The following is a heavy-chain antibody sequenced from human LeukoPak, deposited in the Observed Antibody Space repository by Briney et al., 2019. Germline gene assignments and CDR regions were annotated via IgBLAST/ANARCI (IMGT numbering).Heavy chain of an antibody. CDR3: ARSYCSSTSCYTNAFDI. D-gene: IGHD2-2*02. V-gene: IGHV4-31*03. J-gene: IGHJ3*02. CDR2: IYHSGST. Sequence: SETLSLTCTVSGGSISSGGYSWSWIRQHPGKGLEWIGYIYHSGSTYYNPSLKSRVTISVDTSKNQFSLKLSSVTAADTAVYYCARSYCSSTSCYTNAFDIWGQGTVVTVSS. CDR1: GGSISSGGYS.